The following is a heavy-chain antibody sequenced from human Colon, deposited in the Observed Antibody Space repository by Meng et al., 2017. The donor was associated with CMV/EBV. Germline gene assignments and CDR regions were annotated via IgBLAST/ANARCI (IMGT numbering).Heavy chain of an antibody. CDR1: GFTFSSYE. CDR2: ISSSGSTI. CDR3: ARDWTRGYCTNGVCYTIYYYGMDV. D-gene: IGHD2-8*01. Sequence: GGSLRLSCAAFGFTFSSYEMNWVRQAPGKGLEWVSYISSSGSTIYYADSVKGRFTISRDNAKNSLYLQMNSLRAEDTAVYYCARDWTRGYCTNGVCYTIYYYGMDVWGQGTTVTVSS. V-gene: IGHV3-48*03. J-gene: IGHJ6*02.